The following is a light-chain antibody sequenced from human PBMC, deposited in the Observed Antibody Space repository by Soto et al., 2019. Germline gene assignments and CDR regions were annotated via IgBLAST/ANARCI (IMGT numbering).Light chain of an antibody. V-gene: IGLV2-8*01. CDR3: SSYAGSNILYV. CDR2: GVN. CDR1: SSDVGGYNY. J-gene: IGLJ1*01. Sequence: VPIFRKGTSSDVGGYNYVSWYQQHPGKAPQLVIYGVNKRASGVPDRFSGSKSGNTASLTVSGLQAEDEADYYCSSYAGSNILYVFGTGTKVTVL.